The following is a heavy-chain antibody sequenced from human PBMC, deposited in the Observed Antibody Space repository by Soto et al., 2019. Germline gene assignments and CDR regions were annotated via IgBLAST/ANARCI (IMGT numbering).Heavy chain of an antibody. Sequence: SETLSLTCTVSGGSIGSYYWSWIRQPPGKGLEWIGYIYYSGSTSYNPSLKSRVTISVDTSKNQFSLKLSSVTAADTAVYYCARGDSRIAAAERTFDYWGQGTLVTVSS. D-gene: IGHD6-13*01. V-gene: IGHV4-59*01. CDR1: GGSIGSYY. CDR2: IYYSGST. CDR3: ARGDSRIAAAERTFDY. J-gene: IGHJ4*02.